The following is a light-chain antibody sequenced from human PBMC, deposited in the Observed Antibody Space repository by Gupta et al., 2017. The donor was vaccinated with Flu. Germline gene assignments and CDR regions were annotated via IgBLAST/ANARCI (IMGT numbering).Light chain of an antibody. CDR3: QQSYSSLYS. Sequence: DIQMTQSPSSLPASVGDRVTITCRAGQSISTFLNWYQQKPGKAPKLLVCAASKLQPGVPSRFSGSGTETDFTLTISSLQPEDFAIYYCQQSYSSLYSFGQGTKLEIK. CDR2: AAS. J-gene: IGKJ2*03. V-gene: IGKV1-39*01. CDR1: QSISTF.